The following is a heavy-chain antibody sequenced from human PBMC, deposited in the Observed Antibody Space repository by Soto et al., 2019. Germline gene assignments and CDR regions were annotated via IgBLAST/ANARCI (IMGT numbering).Heavy chain of an antibody. V-gene: IGHV3-74*01. D-gene: IGHD3-10*01. CDR1: GFTLSGRS. J-gene: IGHJ6*04. CDR2: IDNAGTDS. CDR3: ARGWFGPDV. Sequence: EVQLVESGGGLVQPGGSLRLSCAASGFTLSGRSMHWVRQAPGKGLVWVSGIDNAGTDSTYAGSVKGRFTSSRDNAKNMLYLRTNSLSVEDTAVYYCARGWFGPDVWGKGTTVTVSS.